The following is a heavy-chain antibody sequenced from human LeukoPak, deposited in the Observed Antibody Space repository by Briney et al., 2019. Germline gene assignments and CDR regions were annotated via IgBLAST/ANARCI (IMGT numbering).Heavy chain of an antibody. CDR3: ARGEWLPTHYFDY. Sequence: PSETLSLTCTVSGGSVSSGSYYWSWIRQPPGKGLEWIGYIYYSGSTNYNPSLKSRVTISVDTSKSQFSLKLSSVTAADTAVYYCARGEWLPTHYFDYWGQGTLVTVSS. CDR2: IYYSGST. CDR1: GGSVSSGSYY. J-gene: IGHJ4*02. V-gene: IGHV4-61*01. D-gene: IGHD5-12*01.